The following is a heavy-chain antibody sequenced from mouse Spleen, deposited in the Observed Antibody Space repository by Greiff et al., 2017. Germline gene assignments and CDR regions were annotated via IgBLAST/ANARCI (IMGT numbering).Heavy chain of an antibody. CDR3: ARHNYYYGSTPFDY. CDR1: GFSLTSYG. CDR2: IWSDGST. Sequence: VKLMESGPGLVAPSQSLSITCTISGFSLTSYGVHWVRQPPGKGLEWLVVIWSDGSTTYNSALKSRLSISKDNSKSQVFLKMNSLQTDDTAMYYCARHNYYYGSTPFDYWGQGTTLTVSS. V-gene: IGHV2-6-1*01. D-gene: IGHD1-1*01. J-gene: IGHJ2*01.